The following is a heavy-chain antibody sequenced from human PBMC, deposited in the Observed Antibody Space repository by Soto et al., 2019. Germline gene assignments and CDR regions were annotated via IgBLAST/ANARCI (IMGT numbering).Heavy chain of an antibody. Sequence: GGSLRLSCAASGFTFSDYYMSWIRQAPRKGLEWVSSISSSGSTIYYADSVKGRITISRDNAKNSLYLQMNSLGVEDTAVYYCARDLYYYDSSGYLNDVFDIWGQGTLVTL. D-gene: IGHD3-22*01. CDR1: GFTFSDYY. CDR2: ISSSGSTI. V-gene: IGHV3-11*01. CDR3: ARDLYYYDSSGYLNDVFDI. J-gene: IGHJ3*02.